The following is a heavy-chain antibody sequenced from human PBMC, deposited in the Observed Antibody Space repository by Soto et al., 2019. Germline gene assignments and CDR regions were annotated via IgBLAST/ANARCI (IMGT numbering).Heavy chain of an antibody. CDR2: MSYDGSNK. CDR1: GFTFSSYA. V-gene: IGHV3-30-3*01. D-gene: IGHD5-12*01. Sequence: QVQLVESGGGVVQPGRSLRLSCAASGFTFSSYAMHWVRQAPGKGLEWVAVMSYDGSNKYYADSVKGRFTISRDNSKNTLYLQMNSLRAEDTAVYYCARDYYRFNSGYGFSMDVWGQGTTVTVSS. CDR3: ARDYYRFNSGYGFSMDV. J-gene: IGHJ6*02.